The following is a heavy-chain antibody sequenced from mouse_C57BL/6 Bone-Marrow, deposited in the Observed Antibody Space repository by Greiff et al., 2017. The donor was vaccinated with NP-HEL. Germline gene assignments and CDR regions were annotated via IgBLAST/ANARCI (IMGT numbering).Heavy chain of an antibody. J-gene: IGHJ4*01. CDR2: SRNKANDYTT. Sequence: EVKLVESGGGLVQSGRSLRLSCATSGFTFSDFYMAWVRQAPGKGLEWIAASRNKANDYTTEYSASVKGRFIVSRDTSQSILYLQMNALRAEDTAIYYCARDGPYCYAMDYWGQGTSVTVSS. V-gene: IGHV7-1*01. CDR1: GFTFSDFY. CDR3: ARDGPYCYAMDY.